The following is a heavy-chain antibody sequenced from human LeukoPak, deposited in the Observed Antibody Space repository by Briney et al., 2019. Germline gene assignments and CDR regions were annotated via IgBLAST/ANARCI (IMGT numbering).Heavy chain of an antibody. CDR3: ASVPGPADY. CDR1: GDSFSSYY. CDR2: IYFSGNT. Sequence: SETLSLTCTASGDSFSSYYWSWIRQPAGKGLEWIGRIYFSGNTDYNPSLKNRVTISVDKSKNQFSLRLNSVTAADTAVYYCASVPGPADYWGQGTLVTVSS. J-gene: IGHJ4*02. V-gene: IGHV4-4*07.